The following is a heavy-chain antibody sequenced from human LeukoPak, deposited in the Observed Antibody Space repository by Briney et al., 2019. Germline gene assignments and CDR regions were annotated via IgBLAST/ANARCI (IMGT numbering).Heavy chain of an antibody. CDR2: IYYSGST. J-gene: IGHJ5*02. CDR3: ARVSGIAAERGFDP. Sequence: SGTLSLTCAVSGGSISSSNWWSWVRPPPGKGLGWIGSIYYSGSTYYNPSLKSRVTISVDTSKNQFSLKLSSVTAADTAVYYCARVSGIAAERGFDPWGQGTLVTVSS. V-gene: IGHV4-4*02. D-gene: IGHD6-13*01. CDR1: GGSISSSNW.